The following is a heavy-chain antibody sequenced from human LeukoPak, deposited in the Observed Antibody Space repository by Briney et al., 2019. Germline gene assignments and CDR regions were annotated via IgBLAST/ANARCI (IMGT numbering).Heavy chain of an antibody. CDR3: ARAKPNWNPPDY. CDR1: VGSITINF. Sequence: SETLSLTCTVSVGSITINFWSWIRQPPGKGLEWIGYIYNSGSSTSYNPSFKSRATISGDTSKNQFSLKVISVTAADTAVYYCARAKPNWNPPDYWGQGTLVTVSS. D-gene: IGHD1-1*01. CDR2: IYNSGSST. V-gene: IGHV4-59*08. J-gene: IGHJ4*02.